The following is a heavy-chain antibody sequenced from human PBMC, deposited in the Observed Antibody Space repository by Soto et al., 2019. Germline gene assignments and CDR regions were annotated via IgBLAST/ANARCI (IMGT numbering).Heavy chain of an antibody. V-gene: IGHV3-11*06. J-gene: IGHJ4*02. Sequence: QVQLVESGGGLVKPAGSLRLSCAASGFTFSDYYMSWIRQALGKGLEWVSYISSSGNYADYADSMKGRFSISRDNAKNSLYLQVHSLRAEDTAVYYCARSSGSYWWEFDYWGQGTLVTVSS. CDR3: ARSSGSYWWEFDY. D-gene: IGHD3-10*01. CDR2: ISSSGNYA. CDR1: GFTFSDYY.